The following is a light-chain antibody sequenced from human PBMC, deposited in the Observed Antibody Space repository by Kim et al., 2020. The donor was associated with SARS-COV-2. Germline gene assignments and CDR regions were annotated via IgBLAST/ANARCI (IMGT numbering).Light chain of an antibody. CDR3: HQTYSAPRLT. J-gene: IGKJ5*01. CDR2: AAS. V-gene: IGKV1-39*01. CDR1: QNIDTY. Sequence: DIHLTQSPSSLSASIGDIVTITCRASQNIDTYLNWFQQKPGKAPKLLIFAASALYSGVPSRFSGSGSGSAFTLTINSLQSDDFATYFCHQTYSAPRLTFGQGTRLEIK.